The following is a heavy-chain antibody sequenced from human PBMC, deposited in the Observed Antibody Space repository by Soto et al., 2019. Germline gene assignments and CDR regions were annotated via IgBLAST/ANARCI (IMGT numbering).Heavy chain of an antibody. V-gene: IGHV1-8*01. Sequence: QVQLVQSGAEVKKPGASVKVSCKASGYTFTSYDIIWVRQATGQGLEWMGWMNPSTGNTDSAEKFQGRLTMTRNTPISTVYMGLSSLSFEDTAVYYCARGRIIVAGGFDPWGQGTLVTVSS. J-gene: IGHJ5*02. D-gene: IGHD6-19*01. CDR3: ARGRIIVAGGFDP. CDR2: MNPSTGNT. CDR1: GYTFTSYD.